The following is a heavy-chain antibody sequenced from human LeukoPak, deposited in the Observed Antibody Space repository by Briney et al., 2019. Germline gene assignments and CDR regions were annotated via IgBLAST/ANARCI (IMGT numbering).Heavy chain of an antibody. CDR2: ISAYNGNT. CDR3: ARSADSYYDSSGYYPHYDD. D-gene: IGHD3-22*01. Sequence: GASVKVSCKASGYTFTSYGISWVRQAPGQGLEWMGWISAYNGNTNYAQKLQGRVTMTTDTSTSTAYMELRSLRSDDTAVYYCARSADSYYDSSGYYPHYDDWGQGTLVTVSS. CDR1: GYTFTSYG. J-gene: IGHJ4*02. V-gene: IGHV1-18*01.